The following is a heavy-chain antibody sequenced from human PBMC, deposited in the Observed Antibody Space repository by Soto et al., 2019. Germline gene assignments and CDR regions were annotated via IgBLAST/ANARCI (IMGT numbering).Heavy chain of an antibody. CDR1: GFTFNIYA. D-gene: IGHD3-22*01. CDR2: ISNSGSK. J-gene: IGHJ4*02. V-gene: IGHV3-23*01. Sequence: EVQVLESGGGLVQPGGSLRLSCAASGFTFNIYAMSWVRQVPGQGLEWVSTISNSGSKHSADSVKGRFNISRDNSKHTVYLQMNSLRAEDTAVYYCAKLLGISGWSFDYWGQGTLVTVSS. CDR3: AKLLGISGWSFDY.